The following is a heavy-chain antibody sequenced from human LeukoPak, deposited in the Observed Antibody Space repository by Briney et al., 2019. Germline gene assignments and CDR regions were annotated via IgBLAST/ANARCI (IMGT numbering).Heavy chain of an antibody. J-gene: IGHJ5*02. CDR2: MNSYSGNT. CDR3: ARGSGGGGRDWFDP. Sequence: GTSVKVSCKASGYTFTSHDNNWGRQAPGQGLEWMGWMNSYSGNTGYAQKFQDRVTMTRDTSISTAYMEMRSLTSEDTAVYYCARGSGGGGRDWFDPWGQGTLVTVSS. CDR1: GYTFTSHD. D-gene: IGHD2-15*01. V-gene: IGHV1-8*02.